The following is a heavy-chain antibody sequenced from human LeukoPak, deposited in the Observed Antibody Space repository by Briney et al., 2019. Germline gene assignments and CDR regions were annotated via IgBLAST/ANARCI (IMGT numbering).Heavy chain of an antibody. CDR2: INPNSGGT. V-gene: IGHV1-2*02. CDR3: ARELGGYSSGWFNFDY. Sequence: ASVKVSCKASGYTFTGYYMHWVRQAPGQGLEWMGWINPNSGGTNYAQKFQGRVTMTRDTSISTAYMELSRLRSDDMAVYYCARELGGYSSGWFNFDYWGQGTLVTVSS. J-gene: IGHJ4*02. D-gene: IGHD6-19*01. CDR1: GYTFTGYY.